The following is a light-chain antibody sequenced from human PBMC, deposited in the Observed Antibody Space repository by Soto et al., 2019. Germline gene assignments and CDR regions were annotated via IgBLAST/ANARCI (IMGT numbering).Light chain of an antibody. CDR3: QHYNNWPPWT. V-gene: IGKV3-15*01. CDR1: QSISSN. CDR2: GAS. J-gene: IGKJ1*01. Sequence: IVMTQSPATLSVSPGERATLSCRASQSISSNLAWYQQKPGPAPRLLMYGASTRATGIPARFSGSGSGTDFTLTISSLQAADFAVYYCQHYNNWPPWTFGQGTKVEIK.